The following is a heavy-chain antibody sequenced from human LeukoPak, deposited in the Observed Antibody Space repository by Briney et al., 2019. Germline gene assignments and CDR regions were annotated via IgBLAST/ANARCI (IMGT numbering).Heavy chain of an antibody. CDR2: IYTSGST. CDR1: GGSISSGSYY. V-gene: IGHV4-61*02. CDR3: ARDDRFLGSIWAFDI. D-gene: IGHD3-3*01. Sequence: SSETLSLTCTVSGGSISSGSYYWSWIRQPAGKGLEWIGRIYTSGSTNYNPSLKSRVTISVDTSKNQFSLKLSSVTAADTAVYYCARDDRFLGSIWAFDIWGQGTMVTVSS. J-gene: IGHJ3*02.